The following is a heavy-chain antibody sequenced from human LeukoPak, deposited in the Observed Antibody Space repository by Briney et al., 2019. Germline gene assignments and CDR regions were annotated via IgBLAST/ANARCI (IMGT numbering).Heavy chain of an antibody. V-gene: IGHV3-23*01. CDR2: ISGSGGST. CDR3: AKDLVVTGRFDY. D-gene: IGHD2-21*02. J-gene: IGHJ4*02. Sequence: GGSLRLSCAASGFTFSSYAMSWVRQAPGKGLEWVSAISGSGGSTYYADSVKGRFTISRDNSKNTLYLQMNSLRAEDAAVYYCAKDLVVTGRFDYWGQGTLVTVSS. CDR1: GFTFSSYA.